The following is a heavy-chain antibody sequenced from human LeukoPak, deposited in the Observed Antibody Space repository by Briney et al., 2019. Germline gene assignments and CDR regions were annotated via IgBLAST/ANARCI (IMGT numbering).Heavy chain of an antibody. CDR2: IWFDGSLE. CDR1: GFTFSNYG. J-gene: IGHJ4*02. CDR3: ARARLGTNFFDS. Sequence: QPGRSLRLSCAASGFTFSNYGMHWVRQAPGKGLEWVALIWFDGSLEYYADSVKGRFTISRDNSKNTLCLQMNNLRAEDTAVYYCARARLGTNFFDSWGQGTLVTVSS. V-gene: IGHV3-33*01.